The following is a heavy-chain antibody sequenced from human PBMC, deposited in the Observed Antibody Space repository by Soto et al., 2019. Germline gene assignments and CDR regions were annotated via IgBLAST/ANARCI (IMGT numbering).Heavy chain of an antibody. Sequence: SVKVSCKASGGTFSSYAISWVRQAPGQGLEWMGGIIPIFGTANYAQKFQGRVMITADESTSTAYMELSSLRSEDTAVYYCARRPYGSGHYYYYGMDVWGQGTTVTVSS. D-gene: IGHD3-10*01. CDR2: IIPIFGTA. V-gene: IGHV1-69*13. J-gene: IGHJ6*02. CDR1: GGTFSSYA. CDR3: ARRPYGSGHYYYYGMDV.